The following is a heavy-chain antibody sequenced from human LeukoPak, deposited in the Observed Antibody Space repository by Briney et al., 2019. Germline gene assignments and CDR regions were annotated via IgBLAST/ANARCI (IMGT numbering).Heavy chain of an antibody. J-gene: IGHJ4*02. D-gene: IGHD7-27*01. CDR3: TRGRTGDFFDS. V-gene: IGHV3-48*02. Sequence: GGSLRLSCVASGFXFSTYSIHWVRQAPGKGQEWVSYISSSGSTIYYADSVKGRFTISRDNAENSLQMQMITLRDEDTAPYYCTRGRTGDFFDSWGQGTLVTVSS. CDR1: GFXFSTYS. CDR2: ISSSGSTI.